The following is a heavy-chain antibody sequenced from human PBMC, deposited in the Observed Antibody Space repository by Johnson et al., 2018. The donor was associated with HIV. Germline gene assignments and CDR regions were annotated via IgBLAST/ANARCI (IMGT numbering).Heavy chain of an antibody. J-gene: IGHJ3*02. D-gene: IGHD1-1*01. CDR3: ARREVVFGSYDNWDAFDI. V-gene: IGHV3-11*04. CDR2: ISSSGSII. Sequence: QVQLVESGGGLVKPGGSLRLSCAASGFSFSDYYMSWIRQAPGKGLEWLSHISSSGSIIYYVDSVKGRFTISRDNAKNSLFLQMNSLRTEDTGVYYCARREVVFGSYDNWDAFDIWGRGTLVTVSS. CDR1: GFSFSDYY.